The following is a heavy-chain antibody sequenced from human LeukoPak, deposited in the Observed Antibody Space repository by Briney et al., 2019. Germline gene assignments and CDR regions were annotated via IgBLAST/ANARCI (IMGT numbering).Heavy chain of an antibody. CDR2: IKQDGSEK. V-gene: IGHV3-7*01. CDR3: ARDTSSGYSSGWAFYYYYYMDV. J-gene: IGHJ6*03. D-gene: IGHD6-19*01. Sequence: GGSLRLSCAASGFTFSSYSMNWVRQAPGKGLEWVANIKQDGSEKYYVDSVKGRFTISRDNAKNSLYLQMNSLRAEDTAVYYCARDTSSGYSSGWAFYYYYYMDVWGKGTTVTVSS. CDR1: GFTFSSYS.